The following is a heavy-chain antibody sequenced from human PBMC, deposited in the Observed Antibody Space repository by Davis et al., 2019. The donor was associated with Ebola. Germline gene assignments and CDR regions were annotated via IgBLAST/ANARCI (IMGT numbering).Heavy chain of an antibody. V-gene: IGHV4-59*13. J-gene: IGHJ4*02. CDR1: GGSISSYY. Sequence: SETLSLTCTVSGGSISSYYWSWIRQPPGKGLECNPSLKSRVTMSLDTSNNQFSLKLTSVTAADTAVYFCARIVSGGTFDYWGQGTLITVSS. D-gene: IGHD4-23*01. CDR3: ARIVSGGTFDY.